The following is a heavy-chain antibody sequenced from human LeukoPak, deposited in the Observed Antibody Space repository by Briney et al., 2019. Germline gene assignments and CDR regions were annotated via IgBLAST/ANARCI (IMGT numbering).Heavy chain of an antibody. D-gene: IGHD2-21*01. CDR3: ARDCGILRTDCGDALDI. CDR1: GFTFSSYW. V-gene: IGHV3-7*03. J-gene: IGHJ3*02. Sequence: PGGSLRLSCAASGFTFSSYWMHWVRQAPGKGLEWVANIKQDGSEKYYVDSVKGRFSISRDNARNSLHLQMNSLRAEDTAVYYCARDCGILRTDCGDALDIWAKGQWSPSLQ. CDR2: IKQDGSEK.